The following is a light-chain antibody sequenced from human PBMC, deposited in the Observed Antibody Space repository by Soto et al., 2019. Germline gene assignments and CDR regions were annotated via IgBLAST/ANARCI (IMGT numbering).Light chain of an antibody. CDR3: ETWDSNTRV. J-gene: IGLJ2*01. CDR2: LEGSGSY. CDR1: SGHSSYI. V-gene: IGLV4-60*02. Sequence: QPVLTQSSSASASLGSSVKLTCTLSSGHSSYIIACPHQQPGKAPRYLMKLEGSGSYHKGSGVPDRFSGSSSGADRYLTISNHHFEDAANYYCETWDSNTRVFGGGTKLTVL.